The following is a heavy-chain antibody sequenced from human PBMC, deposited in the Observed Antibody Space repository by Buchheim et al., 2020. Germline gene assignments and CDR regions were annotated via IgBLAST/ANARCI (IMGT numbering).Heavy chain of an antibody. J-gene: IGHJ4*02. CDR2: ISYDGSNK. CDR1: GFTFSSYG. D-gene: IGHD1-26*01. CDR3: AKEAVGATTSYFDY. Sequence: QVQLVESGGGVVQPGRSLRLSCAASGFTFSSYGMHWVRQAPGKGLEWVAVISYDGSNKYYADSVKGRFTISRDNSKNTLYLQMNSLRAEDTAVYYFAKEAVGATTSYFDYWGQGTL. V-gene: IGHV3-30*18.